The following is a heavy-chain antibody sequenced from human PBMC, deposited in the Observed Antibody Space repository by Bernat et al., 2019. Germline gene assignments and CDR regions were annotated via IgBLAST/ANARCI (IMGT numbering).Heavy chain of an antibody. D-gene: IGHD3-10*01. V-gene: IGHV3-23*01. CDR1: GFTFSNYA. Sequence: EVQLSESGGGLVQPGGSLRLSCAASGFTFSNYAMSWVRQVPGQGPEWASAIGGRGGSTYYADSVKGRFTISRDNTKDTLYLPMNSLGAEDTAVYYCAKGLGGNGDFYYYMDVWGKGTTVTVSS. J-gene: IGHJ6*03. CDR2: IGGRGGST. CDR3: AKGLGGNGDFYYYMDV.